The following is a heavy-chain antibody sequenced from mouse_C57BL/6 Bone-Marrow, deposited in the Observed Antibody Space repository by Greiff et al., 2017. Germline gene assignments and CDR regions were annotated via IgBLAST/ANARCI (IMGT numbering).Heavy chain of an antibody. D-gene: IGHD1-1*02. V-gene: IGHV14-1*01. J-gene: IGHJ1*03. CDR1: GFNIKDYY. Sequence: VQLQQSGAELVRPGASVKLSCTASGFNIKDYYMHWVKQRPEQGLEWIGRIDPEDGDTEYAPKFQGKATMTADTSSNTAYLQRSSLTSEDTAVYYCTTWWLYGPNWYFDFWGTGTTVTVAS. CDR3: TTWWLYGPNWYFDF. CDR2: IDPEDGDT.